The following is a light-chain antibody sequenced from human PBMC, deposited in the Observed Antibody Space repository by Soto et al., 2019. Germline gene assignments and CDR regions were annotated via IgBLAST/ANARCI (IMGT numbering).Light chain of an antibody. CDR1: QSVGNN. J-gene: IGKJ4*01. CDR3: QQYGDWPLT. V-gene: IGKV3-15*01. CDR2: ATS. Sequence: EIVLTQSPATLSVSPGDRATISCRASQSVGNNFAWYQQKPGQAPRLLIFATSTRATGVPARFSGSGSGTEFTLTISSLQSEDFAVYYCQQYGDWPLTFGGGAKVEIE.